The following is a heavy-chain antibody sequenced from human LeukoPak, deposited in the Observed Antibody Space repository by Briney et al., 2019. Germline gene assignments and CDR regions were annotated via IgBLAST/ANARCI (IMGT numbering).Heavy chain of an antibody. CDR3: ARDPTYYYDSSGYYFDY. CDR2: IWYDGSNK. V-gene: IGHV3-33*01. CDR1: GFTFSSYG. Sequence: GGSLVLSCAASGFTFSSYGMHWVRPAPGKGLEWVAVIWYDGSNKYYADSVKGRFTISRDNSKNTLYLQMNSLRAEDTAVYYCARDPTYYYDSSGYYFDYWGQGTLVTVSS. J-gene: IGHJ4*02. D-gene: IGHD3-22*01.